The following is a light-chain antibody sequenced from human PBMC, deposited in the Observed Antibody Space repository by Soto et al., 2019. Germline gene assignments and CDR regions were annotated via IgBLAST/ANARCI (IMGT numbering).Light chain of an antibody. CDR1: QSVSSN. CDR3: HQYNNWPPWT. CDR2: GAS. V-gene: IGKV3-15*01. Sequence: EVVMTQSPATLSVSPGERATLSCRASQSVSSNLAWYQQKPGQAPRLLISGASTRATGIPARFSGSGSGTGFTLTISSLQSEDFAVYYCHQYNNWPPWTFGQGTKVEIK. J-gene: IGKJ1*01.